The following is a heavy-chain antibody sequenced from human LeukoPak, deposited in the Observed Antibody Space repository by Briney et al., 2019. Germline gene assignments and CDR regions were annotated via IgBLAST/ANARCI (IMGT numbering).Heavy chain of an antibody. Sequence: PSETLSLTCTVSGGSLSSYYWSWIRQPAGKGLEWIGRIYTSGSTNYNPSLKSRVTMSVDTSKNQFSLKLSSVTAADTAVYYCARERVGATMSYYYYYMDVWGKGTTVTVSS. CDR3: ARERVGATMSYYYYYMDV. CDR1: GGSLSSYY. J-gene: IGHJ6*03. CDR2: IYTSGST. D-gene: IGHD1-26*01. V-gene: IGHV4-4*07.